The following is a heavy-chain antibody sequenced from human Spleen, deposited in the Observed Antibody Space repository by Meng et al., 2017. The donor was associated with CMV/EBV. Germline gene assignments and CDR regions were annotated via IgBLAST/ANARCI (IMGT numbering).Heavy chain of an antibody. CDR2: INPRGGST. J-gene: IGHJ4*02. CDR1: GYTFTSYY. V-gene: IGHV1-46*01. Sequence: CKTSGYTFTSYYMHWVRQAPGQGLEWMGIINPRGGSTTYAQKFQDRITMTRDTSTSTVHMELSSLRSEDTAVYYCARDQDNMGYFDYWGQGTLVNVSS. CDR3: ARDQDNMGYFDY. D-gene: IGHD2/OR15-2a*01.